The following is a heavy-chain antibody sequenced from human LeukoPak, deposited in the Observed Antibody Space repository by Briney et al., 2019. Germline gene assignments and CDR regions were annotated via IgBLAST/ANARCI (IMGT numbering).Heavy chain of an antibody. CDR2: IYYSGTT. CDR3: ARGSIAAAGSDNIDY. D-gene: IGHD6-13*01. J-gene: IGHJ4*02. Sequence: PSETLSLTCTVSGGXVSGYYWSWIRQPPGKGLEWIGFIYYSGTTSYDPSLKSRVTISVDTSKDQFSLKLSSVSAADTAVYYCARGSIAAAGSDNIDYWGQGTLVTVSS. V-gene: IGHV4-59*02. CDR1: GGXVSGYY.